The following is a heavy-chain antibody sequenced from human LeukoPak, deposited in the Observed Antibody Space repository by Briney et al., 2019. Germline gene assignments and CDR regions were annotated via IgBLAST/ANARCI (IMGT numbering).Heavy chain of an antibody. CDR2: IIDSGRRT. CDR1: GFSFKDYA. J-gene: IGHJ3*01. Sequence: GGSLRLSCAASGFSFKDYAMGWVRQAPGKGLEWVAGIIDSGRRTFHADSVKGRFTISRDNSKNTLYLHMRSLRVEDTAVFYCARDGGSLDFWGQGTLVTVSP. CDR3: ARDGGSLDF. V-gene: IGHV3-23*01.